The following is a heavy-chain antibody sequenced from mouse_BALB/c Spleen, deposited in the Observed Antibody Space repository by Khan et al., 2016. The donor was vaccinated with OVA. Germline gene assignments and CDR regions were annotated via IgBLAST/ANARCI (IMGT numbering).Heavy chain of an antibody. CDR3: TRSGYGSFAY. CDR2: INPNNGGT. D-gene: IGHD2-2*01. Sequence: QVRLQQSGAELVKPGASVKLSCKASGYTFTSYYIYWVKQRPGQGLEWIGEINPNNGGTNFNEKFKSKATLTVDKSSSTAYLQLNSLTSEDSAVYYWTRSGYGSFAYWGQGTLVTVSA. CDR1: GYTFTSYY. V-gene: IGHV1S81*02. J-gene: IGHJ3*01.